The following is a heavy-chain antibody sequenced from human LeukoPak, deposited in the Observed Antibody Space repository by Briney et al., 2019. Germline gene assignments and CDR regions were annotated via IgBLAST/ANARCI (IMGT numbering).Heavy chain of an antibody. J-gene: IGHJ5*02. D-gene: IGHD3-10*01. CDR3: ARHFYSPHMVRGVIRVSWFDP. CDR2: INHSGST. CDR1: GGSFSGYY. V-gene: IGHV4-34*01. Sequence: SETLSLTCAVYGGSFSGYYWSWIRQPPGKGVEWIGKINHSGSTNYNPSLKSRVTISVDTSKNQFSLKLSSVTAADTAVYYCARHFYSPHMVRGVIRVSWFDPWGQGTLVTVSS.